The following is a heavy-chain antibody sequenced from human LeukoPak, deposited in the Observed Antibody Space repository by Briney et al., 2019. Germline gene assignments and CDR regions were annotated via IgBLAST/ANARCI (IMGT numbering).Heavy chain of an antibody. CDR3: ARQGYSDFSSRPFDY. CDR1: GGSISSSGYY. Sequence: SETLSLTCTVSGGSISSSGYYWGWIRQPPGKGLEWIGSIYYSGSTYYNPSLKSRVTISVDTSKNQFSLRLNSVNAADTAVFYCARQGYSDFSSRPFDYWGQGTLVTVSS. V-gene: IGHV4-39*01. CDR2: IYYSGST. D-gene: IGHD1-26*01. J-gene: IGHJ4*02.